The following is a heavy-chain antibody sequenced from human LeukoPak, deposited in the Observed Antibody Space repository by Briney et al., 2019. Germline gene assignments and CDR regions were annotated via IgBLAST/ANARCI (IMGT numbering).Heavy chain of an antibody. V-gene: IGHV3-48*02. Sequence: SGGSLRLSCAASGFTFSSYGMSWVRQAPGKGQEWVSYISTSSNRIDYADSVKGRFTMSRDNAKNLLYLQMNSLRDEDTAMYYCARVSAPGTSGWYFGYWGQGTLVTVSS. CDR3: ARVSAPGTSGWYFGY. CDR1: GFTFSSYG. J-gene: IGHJ4*02. CDR2: ISTSSNRI. D-gene: IGHD6-19*01.